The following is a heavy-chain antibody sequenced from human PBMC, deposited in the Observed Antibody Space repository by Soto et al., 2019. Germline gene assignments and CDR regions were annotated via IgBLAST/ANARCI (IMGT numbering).Heavy chain of an antibody. Sequence: PGGSLRLSCAASGFTFSSYSMNWVRQAPGKGLEWVSSISSSSSYIYYADSVKGRFTISRDNAKNSLYLQMNSLRAEDTAVYYCARDSESYSGYDLNWFDPWGQGTLVTVSS. CDR1: GFTFSSYS. CDR2: ISSSSSYI. V-gene: IGHV3-21*01. CDR3: ARDSESYSGYDLNWFDP. J-gene: IGHJ5*02. D-gene: IGHD5-12*01.